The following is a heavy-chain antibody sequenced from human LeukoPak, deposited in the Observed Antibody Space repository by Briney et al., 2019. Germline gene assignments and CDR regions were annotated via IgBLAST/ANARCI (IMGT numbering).Heavy chain of an antibody. CDR1: GYTFTSYE. Sequence: ASVKVSCKASGYTFTSYEINWVRQATGQGLEWMGWMNPNSGNTGYAQKFQGRVTMTRNTSISTAYMELSSLRSEDTAVYYCARKNDPSYYYYYYMDVWGKGTTVTVSS. V-gene: IGHV1-8*01. CDR3: ARKNDPSYYYYYYMDV. D-gene: IGHD1-1*01. CDR2: MNPNSGNT. J-gene: IGHJ6*03.